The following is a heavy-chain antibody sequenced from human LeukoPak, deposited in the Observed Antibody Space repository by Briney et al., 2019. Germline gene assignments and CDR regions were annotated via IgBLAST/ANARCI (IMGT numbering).Heavy chain of an antibody. CDR3: AREYAPFDY. CDR2: INSVGSTT. J-gene: IGHJ4*02. CDR1: GFTFSSYW. Sequence: SGGSLRLSCAASGFTFSSYWMHWVRQAPGKGLVWVSRINSVGSTTDYADSVKGRFTISRDNAKNTVYLQMNSLRAEDTAVYYCAREYAPFDYWGQGILVTVSS. V-gene: IGHV3-74*01.